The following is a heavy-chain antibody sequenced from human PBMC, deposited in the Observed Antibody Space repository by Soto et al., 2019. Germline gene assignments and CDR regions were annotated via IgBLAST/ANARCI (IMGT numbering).Heavy chain of an antibody. V-gene: IGHV3-21*01. CDR3: ARESKDTAMVPDAFDI. CDR1: GFTFSSYS. Sequence: GGSLRLSCAASGFTFSSYSMNWVRQAPGKGLEWVSSISSSSSYIYYADSVKGRFTISRDNAKNSLYLQMNSLRAEDTAVYYCARESKDTAMVPDAFDIWGQGTMVTVSS. D-gene: IGHD5-18*01. J-gene: IGHJ3*02. CDR2: ISSSSSYI.